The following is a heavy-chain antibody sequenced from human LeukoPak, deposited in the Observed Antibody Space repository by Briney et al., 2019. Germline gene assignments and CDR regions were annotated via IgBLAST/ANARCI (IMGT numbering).Heavy chain of an antibody. J-gene: IGHJ1*01. CDR1: GFTFSSYA. CDR2: ISYDGSNK. V-gene: IGHV3-30-3*01. CDR3: ARANKGIAARASIHGYFQH. Sequence: GGSLRLSCAASGFTFSSYAMHWVRQAPGKGLEWVAVISYDGSNKYYADSVKGRFTISRDNSKNTLYLQMNSLRAEDTAVYYCARANKGIAARASIHGYFQHWGQGTLVTVSS. D-gene: IGHD6-6*01.